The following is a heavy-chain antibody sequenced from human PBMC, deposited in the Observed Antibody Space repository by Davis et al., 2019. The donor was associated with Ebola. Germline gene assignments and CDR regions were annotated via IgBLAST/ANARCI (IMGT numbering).Heavy chain of an antibody. CDR3: ARDFAPKGAKYYFDY. D-gene: IGHD1-26*01. Sequence: GESLKISCAASGFTFSSYSINWVRQAPGKGLEWVSSISGSSSYIYYADSVKGRFTISRDNAKNSVSLQMNSLRVEDTAVYYCARDFAPKGAKYYFDYWGQGTLVTVSS. CDR2: ISGSSSYI. CDR1: GFTFSSYS. J-gene: IGHJ4*02. V-gene: IGHV3-21*01.